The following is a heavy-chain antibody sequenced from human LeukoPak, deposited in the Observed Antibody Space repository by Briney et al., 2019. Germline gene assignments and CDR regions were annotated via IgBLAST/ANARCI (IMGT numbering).Heavy chain of an antibody. V-gene: IGHV1-24*01. CDR2: FDPEDGDS. J-gene: IGHJ6*03. D-gene: IGHD2/OR15-2a*01. CDR3: ATGHCNTSSCYYYYMDV. CDR1: GYTLRELS. Sequence: ASVKVSCKVSGYTLRELSMHWVRQAPAKGPHWMGVFDPEDGDSIIAQKFQGRLTMTEDTSTDTAYMELSRLTSEDTAMYYCATGHCNTSSCYYYYMDVWGKGTTVTVSS.